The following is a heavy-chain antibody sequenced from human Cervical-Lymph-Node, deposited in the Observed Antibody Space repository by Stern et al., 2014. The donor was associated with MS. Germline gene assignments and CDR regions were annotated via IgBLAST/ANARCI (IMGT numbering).Heavy chain of an antibody. Sequence: QITLKESGPTLLNPTQTLTLTCTFSGFSLSTTGVGVGWIRQPPGEALEWLTLIYWDDDKRYSPSLRSRLTIIKDTSKNQVVLTMANMDPVDTATYYCAHSIYSDNSVYHGWFGPWGQGTLVTVSS. CDR1: GFSLSTTGVG. CDR2: IYWDDDK. D-gene: IGHD3-22*01. J-gene: IGHJ5*02. V-gene: IGHV2-5*02. CDR3: AHSIYSDNSVYHGWFGP.